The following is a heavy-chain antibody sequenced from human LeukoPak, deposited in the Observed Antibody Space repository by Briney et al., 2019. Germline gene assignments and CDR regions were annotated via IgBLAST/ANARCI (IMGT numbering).Heavy chain of an antibody. CDR1: GFTFSAYT. CDR2: ISSSSSYI. J-gene: IGHJ4*02. V-gene: IGHV3-21*04. D-gene: IGHD3-10*01. Sequence: GGSLRLSCAASGFTFSAYTMNWVRQAPGKGLEWVSSISSSSSYIYYADSVKGRFTISRDNAKNSLYLQMNSLRAEDTAVYYCAKDPVGYYYGSGSPSVYWGQGTLVTVSS. CDR3: AKDPVGYYYGSGSPSVY.